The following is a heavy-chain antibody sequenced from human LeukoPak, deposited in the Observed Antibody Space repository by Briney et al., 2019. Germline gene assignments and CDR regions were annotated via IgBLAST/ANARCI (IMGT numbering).Heavy chain of an antibody. CDR2: INHSGST. Sequence: SETLSLTCAVYGGSFSGYYWSWIRQPPGKGLEWIGEINHSGSTNYNPSLKSRVTISVDTSKNQFSLKLSSVTAADTAVYYCARRRENFGYCSGGSCDNWFDPWGQGTLVTVSS. CDR1: GGSFSGYY. V-gene: IGHV4-34*01. D-gene: IGHD2-15*01. J-gene: IGHJ5*02. CDR3: ARRRENFGYCSGGSCDNWFDP.